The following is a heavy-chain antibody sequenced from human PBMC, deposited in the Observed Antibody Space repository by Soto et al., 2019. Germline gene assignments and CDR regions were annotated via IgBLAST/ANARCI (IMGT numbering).Heavy chain of an antibody. Sequence: SETLSLTCAVYGGSFSGYYWSWIRQPPGKGLEWIGEINHSGSTNYNPSLKSRVTISVDTSKNQFSLKLSSVTAADTAVYYCARERGVLLWFGELYWFDPWGQGTLVTVSS. V-gene: IGHV4-34*01. CDR2: INHSGST. J-gene: IGHJ5*02. D-gene: IGHD3-10*01. CDR3: ARERGVLLWFGELYWFDP. CDR1: GGSFSGYY.